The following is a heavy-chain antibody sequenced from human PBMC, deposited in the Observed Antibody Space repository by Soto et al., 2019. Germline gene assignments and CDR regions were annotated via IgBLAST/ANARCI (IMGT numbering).Heavy chain of an antibody. J-gene: IGHJ5*02. V-gene: IGHV4-31*03. CDR1: GGSISSGGYY. CDR2: IYYSGST. Sequence: SSETLSLTCTVSGGSISSGGYYWSWIRQHPGKGLEWIGYIYYSGSTYYNPSLKSRVTISVDTSKNQFSLKLSSVTAADTAVYYCARVRLLWFGELLDWFDPWGQGTLVTVSS. D-gene: IGHD3-10*01. CDR3: ARVRLLWFGELLDWFDP.